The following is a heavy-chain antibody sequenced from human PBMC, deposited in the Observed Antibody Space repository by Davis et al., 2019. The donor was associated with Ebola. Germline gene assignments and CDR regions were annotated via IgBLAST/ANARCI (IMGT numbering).Heavy chain of an antibody. CDR1: GYTFTSNG. CDR3: ARGKSEVGATGFDY. V-gene: IGHV1-18*01. Sequence: ASVKVSCKASGYTFTSNGISWVRQAPGQGLEWMGWNSAYNGNTNYAQKLQGRVTMTTDTSTSTAYMELRSLRSNDTAVYYCARGKSEVGATGFDYWGQGTLVPVSS. D-gene: IGHD1-26*01. CDR2: NSAYNGNT. J-gene: IGHJ4*02.